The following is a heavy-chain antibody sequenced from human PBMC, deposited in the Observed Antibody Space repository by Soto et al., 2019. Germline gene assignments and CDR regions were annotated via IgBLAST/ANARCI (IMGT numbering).Heavy chain of an antibody. Sequence: SETLSLTCTVSGGSISSGGYYWSWIRQHPGKGLEWIGYIYYSGSTYYSPSLNSRVTISVDTSKNQFSLKLSSVTAADTAVYYCAREGAGELTGVRGVIIYYGMDVWGQGTTGTVSS. V-gene: IGHV4-31*03. D-gene: IGHD3-10*01. CDR2: IYYSGST. CDR3: AREGAGELTGVRGVIIYYGMDV. CDR1: GGSISSGGYY. J-gene: IGHJ6*02.